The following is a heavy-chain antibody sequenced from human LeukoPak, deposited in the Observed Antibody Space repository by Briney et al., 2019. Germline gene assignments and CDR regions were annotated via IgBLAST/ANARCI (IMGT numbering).Heavy chain of an antibody. D-gene: IGHD2/OR15-2a*01. CDR1: GFTFSSYS. CDR3: AREASQYYNWFDP. Sequence: QPGGSLRLSCAASGFTFSSYSMNWVRQAPGKGLEWVSVIYSGGISYYADSVKGRFTISRDNSKNTLYLQMNNLRAEDTAVYYCAREASQYYNWFDPWGQGTLVTVSS. CDR2: IYSGGIS. V-gene: IGHV3-53*01. J-gene: IGHJ5*02.